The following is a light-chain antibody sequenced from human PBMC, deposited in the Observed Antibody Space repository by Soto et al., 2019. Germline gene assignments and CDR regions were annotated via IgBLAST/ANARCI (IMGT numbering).Light chain of an antibody. V-gene: IGLV1-47*01. CDR2: KND. CDR1: RSNIGSNY. J-gene: IGLJ2*01. Sequence: QYVLTQPPSASGTPGQRVTISCSGGRSNIGSNYVYWYQQFPGTAPKLLIFKNDQRPSGVPDRFSGSKSGTSASLAISGLRSEDEADFYCTTWDDTLRSVVFGGGTKLTVL. CDR3: TTWDDTLRSVV.